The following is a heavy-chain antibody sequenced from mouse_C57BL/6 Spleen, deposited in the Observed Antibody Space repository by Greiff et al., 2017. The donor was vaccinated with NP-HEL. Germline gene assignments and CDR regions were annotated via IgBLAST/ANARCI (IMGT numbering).Heavy chain of an antibody. CDR1: GYTFTDYY. CDR2: INPYNGGT. D-gene: IGHD1-1*01. CDR3: ARNYGSSPPVDY. V-gene: IGHV1-19*01. Sequence: EVKLQESGPVLVKPGASVKMSCKASGYTFTDYYMNWVKQSHGKSLEWIGVINPYNGGTSYNQKFKGKATLTVDKSSSTAYMELNSLTSEDSAVYYCARNYGSSPPVDYWGQGTTLTVSS. J-gene: IGHJ2*01.